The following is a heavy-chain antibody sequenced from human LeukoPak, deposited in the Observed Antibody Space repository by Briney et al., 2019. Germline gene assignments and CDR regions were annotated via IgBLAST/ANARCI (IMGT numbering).Heavy chain of an antibody. CDR2: INWNGGST. J-gene: IGHJ4*02. Sequence: GGSLRLSCAASGFNFDDYGMSWVRQAPGKGLEWVSGINWNGGSTGYADSVKGRFTISRDNAKNSLYLQMNSLRAGDTALYYCVRGVSGRYLFDYWGQGTLVTVSS. CDR3: VRGVSGRYLFDY. V-gene: IGHV3-20*04. D-gene: IGHD3-16*02. CDR1: GFNFDDYG.